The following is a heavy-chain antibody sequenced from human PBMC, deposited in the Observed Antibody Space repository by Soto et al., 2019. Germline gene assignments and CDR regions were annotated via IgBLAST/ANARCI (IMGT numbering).Heavy chain of an antibody. CDR1: GFTFSSYA. CDR2: ISYDGSNK. CDR3: ARDGNGDYVYYYYGMDV. V-gene: IGHV3-30-3*01. D-gene: IGHD4-17*01. J-gene: IGHJ6*02. Sequence: QVQLVESGGGVVQPGRSLRLSCAASGFTFSSYAMHWVRQAPGKGLEWVAVISYDGSNKYYADSVKGRFTISRDNSKNTLYRQMNSLRAEDTAVYYCARDGNGDYVYYYYGMDVWGQGTTVTVSS.